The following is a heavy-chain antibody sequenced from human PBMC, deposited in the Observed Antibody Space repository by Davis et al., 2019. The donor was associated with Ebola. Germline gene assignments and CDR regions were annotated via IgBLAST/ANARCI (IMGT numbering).Heavy chain of an antibody. CDR2: ISAYNGNT. CDR3: ARDRRYYYDSSGYQLSAHFDY. J-gene: IGHJ4*02. V-gene: IGHV1-18*01. D-gene: IGHD3-22*01. CDR1: GYTFTSYA. Sequence: AASVKVSCKASGYTFTSYAMHWVRQAPGQRLEWMGWISAYNGNTNYAQKLQGRVTMTTDTSTSTAYMELRSLRSDDTAVYYCARDRRYYYDSSGYQLSAHFDYWGQGTLVTVSS.